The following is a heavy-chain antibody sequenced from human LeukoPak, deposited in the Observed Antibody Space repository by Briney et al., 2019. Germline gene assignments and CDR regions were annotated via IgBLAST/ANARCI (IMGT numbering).Heavy chain of an antibody. D-gene: IGHD3-22*01. CDR2: IYSGGST. Sequence: GGSLRLSCAASGFTVSSNYMSWVRQAPGKGLEWVSVIYSGGSTYYADSVKGRFTISRDNSKNTLYLQMNSLRAEDTAVYYCAINRNYYDSSGYREVDYWGQGTVVTVSS. V-gene: IGHV3-53*01. J-gene: IGHJ4*02. CDR1: GFTVSSNY. CDR3: AINRNYYDSSGYREVDY.